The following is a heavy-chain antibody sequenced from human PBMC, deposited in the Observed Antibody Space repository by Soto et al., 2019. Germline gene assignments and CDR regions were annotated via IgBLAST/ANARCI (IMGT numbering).Heavy chain of an antibody. Sequence: SETLSLTCTVSGGSISSRSYYWGWIRQPPGKGLEWIGSIYYSGSTYYNPSLKSRVTISVDTSKNQFSLKLSSVTAADTAVYYCASRAVAGTGKDPDYYYYGMDVWGQGTTVTVSS. V-gene: IGHV4-39*01. D-gene: IGHD6-19*01. J-gene: IGHJ6*02. CDR3: ASRAVAGTGKDPDYYYYGMDV. CDR2: IYYSGST. CDR1: GGSISSRSYY.